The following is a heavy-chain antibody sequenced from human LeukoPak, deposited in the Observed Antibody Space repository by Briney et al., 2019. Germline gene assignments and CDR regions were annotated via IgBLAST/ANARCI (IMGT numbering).Heavy chain of an antibody. D-gene: IGHD3-10*01. V-gene: IGHV1-69*06. Sequence: SVKVSCKASGGTFSSYAISWVRQAPGQGLEWMGGIIPIFGTANYAQKFQGRVTITADKSTSTAYMELSSLRSEDTAVYYCAREKGQHGDYYGSGSYYRNWFDPWGQGTLVTVSS. CDR1: GGTFSSYA. CDR2: IIPIFGTA. CDR3: AREKGQHGDYYGSGSYYRNWFDP. J-gene: IGHJ5*02.